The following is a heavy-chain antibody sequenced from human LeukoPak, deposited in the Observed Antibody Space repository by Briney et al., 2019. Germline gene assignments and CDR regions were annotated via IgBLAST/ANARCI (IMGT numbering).Heavy chain of an antibody. CDR3: AKKWGVGTTTLDYFDY. Sequence: PGGSLRLSCAASGFTFNTHPMSWVRQAPGKGLEWVSGISGSAGSTYYADSVKGRFTISRDNSKNTLYLQMNSLTDDDTAVYYCAKKWGVGTTTLDYFDYWGQGTLVTVSS. CDR1: GFTFNTHP. J-gene: IGHJ4*02. D-gene: IGHD1-26*01. CDR2: ISGSAGST. V-gene: IGHV3-23*01.